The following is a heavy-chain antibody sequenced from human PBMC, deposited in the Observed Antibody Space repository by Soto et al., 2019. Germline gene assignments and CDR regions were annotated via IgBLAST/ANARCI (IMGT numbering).Heavy chain of an antibody. CDR1: GGTFSSDA. Sequence: GGSLSLSCTASGGTFSSDAMCWGRQAPGRGLGWVWAVSVSGGSTYYAASVKSRFTISRDKSKNTLSLQMSSVSAADTAVYYCVQSSSDSSGYRSGLDYWGQGTLVTVSS. CDR2: VSVSGGST. D-gene: IGHD3-22*01. V-gene: IGHV3-23*01. J-gene: IGHJ4*02. CDR3: VQSSSDSSGYRSGLDY.